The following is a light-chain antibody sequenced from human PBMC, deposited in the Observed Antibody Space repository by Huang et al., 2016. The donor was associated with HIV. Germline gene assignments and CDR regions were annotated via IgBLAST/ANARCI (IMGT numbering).Light chain of an antibody. CDR2: SAS. V-gene: IGKV1-NL1*01. CDR3: QQYYSTPLT. Sequence: DIQMTQSPSSLSASVGDRVTITCRASQGIRTSLAWYQQKPGKAPKLLLFSASRLESGVPSRFSGSGSETDYTLTISSLQPTDFATYYCQQYYSTPLTFGGGTKVEIK. CDR1: QGIRTS. J-gene: IGKJ4*01.